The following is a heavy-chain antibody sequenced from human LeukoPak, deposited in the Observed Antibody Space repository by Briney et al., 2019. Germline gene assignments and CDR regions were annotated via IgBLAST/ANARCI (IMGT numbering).Heavy chain of an antibody. V-gene: IGHV4-34*01. CDR1: GGSFSGYY. CDR3: ARGRIAVAGTVDY. J-gene: IGHJ4*02. CDR2: INHSGST. D-gene: IGHD6-19*01. Sequence: SETLSLTCAAYGGSFSGYYWSWIRQPPGKGLEWIGEINHSGSTNYNPSLKSRVTMSVDTSKNQFSLKLSSVTAADTAVYYCARGRIAVAGTVDYWGQGTLVTVSS.